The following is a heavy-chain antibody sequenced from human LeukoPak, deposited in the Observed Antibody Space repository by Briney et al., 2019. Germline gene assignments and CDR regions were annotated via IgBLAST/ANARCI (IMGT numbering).Heavy chain of an antibody. V-gene: IGHV1-18*01. J-gene: IGHJ6*03. D-gene: IGHD2-2*01. Sequence: GASVKVSCKASGYTFTSYGISWVRQAPGQGLEWMGWISGHNGNTKYAQKFQRRVSMTTDTPTSTAYMELRSLRSDDTAVYYCARDYGVDCSSTSCYENGDYYYYYMDVWGKGTTVTVSS. CDR2: ISGHNGNT. CDR3: ARDYGVDCSSTSCYENGDYYYYYMDV. CDR1: GYTFTSYG.